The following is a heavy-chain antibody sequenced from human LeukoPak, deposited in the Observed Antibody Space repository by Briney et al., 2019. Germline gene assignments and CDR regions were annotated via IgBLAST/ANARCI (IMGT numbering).Heavy chain of an antibody. CDR1: GGSISSGDYY. CDR2: IYYSGST. J-gene: IGHJ5*02. CDR3: ARVRFLEWLPRYWFDP. V-gene: IGHV4-30-4*08. D-gene: IGHD3-3*01. Sequence: SQTLSLTCTVSGGSISSGDYYWSWIRQPPGKGLEWIGYIYYSGSTYYNPSLKSRVTISVDTSKNQFSLKLSSVTAADTAVYYCARVRFLEWLPRYWFDPWGQGTLVTVSS.